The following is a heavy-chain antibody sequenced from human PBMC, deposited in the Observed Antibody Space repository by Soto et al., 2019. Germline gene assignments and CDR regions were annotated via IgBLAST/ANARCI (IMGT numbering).Heavy chain of an antibody. CDR1: GFTFSSYD. V-gene: IGHV3-13*01. CDR3: ARGGARIAVAPFDY. Sequence: PGGSLRLSCAASGFTFSSYDMHWVRQATGKGLEWVSAIGTAGDTYYPGSVKGRFTISRENAKNSLYLQMNSLRAGDTAVYYCARGGARIAVAPFDYWGQGTLVTVSS. J-gene: IGHJ4*02. CDR2: IGTAGDT. D-gene: IGHD6-19*01.